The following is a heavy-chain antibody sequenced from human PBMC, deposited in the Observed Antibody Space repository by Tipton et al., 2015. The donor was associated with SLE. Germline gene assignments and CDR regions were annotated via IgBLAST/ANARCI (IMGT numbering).Heavy chain of an antibody. J-gene: IGHJ4*02. CDR2: INHSGST. V-gene: IGHV4-34*01. Sequence: TLSLTCAVYGGSFSGYYWSWIRQPPGKGLEWIGEINHSGSTNYNPSLKSRVTISVDTSKNQFSLKLSSVTAADTAVYYCARIRRGWDYFDYWGQGTLVTVSS. CDR1: GGSFSGYY. CDR3: ARIRRGWDYFDY. D-gene: IGHD6-19*01.